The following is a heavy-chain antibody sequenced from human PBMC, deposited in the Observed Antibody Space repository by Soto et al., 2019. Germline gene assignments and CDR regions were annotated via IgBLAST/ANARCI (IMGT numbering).Heavy chain of an antibody. V-gene: IGHV1-2*02. J-gene: IGHJ4*02. CDR2: INPTSGGT. CDR3: SGDSAVVCGSSNYLPDDY. CDR1: GYTFTDNY. Sequence: QVQLVQSGAAVKKPGASVQVSCKAPGYTFTDNYMHSVRQAPGQGHERMGWINPTSGGTSYAQNFQGRVTMTRDTSSSTGYMERSSMSSDDTAVYYCSGDSAVVCGSSNYLPDDYWGQGTLVTVSS. D-gene: IGHD4-4*01.